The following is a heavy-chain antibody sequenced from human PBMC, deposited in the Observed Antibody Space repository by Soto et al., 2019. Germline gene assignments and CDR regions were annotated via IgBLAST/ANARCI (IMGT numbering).Heavy chain of an antibody. J-gene: IGHJ4*02. CDR1: GFTFSSYA. D-gene: IGHD6-13*01. CDR2: ISYDGSNK. CDR3: ARDGIAAAGSLDY. Sequence: QVQLVESGGGVGQPGRSLRLSCAASGFTFSSYAMHWVRQAPGKGLEWVAVISYDGSNKYYADSVKGRFTISRDNSKNTLYLQMNSLRAEDTAVYYCARDGIAAAGSLDYWGQGTLVTVSS. V-gene: IGHV3-30-3*01.